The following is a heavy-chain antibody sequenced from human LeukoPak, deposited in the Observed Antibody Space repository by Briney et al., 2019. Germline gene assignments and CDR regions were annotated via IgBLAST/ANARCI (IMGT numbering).Heavy chain of an antibody. CDR2: ISNGKT. CDR1: GFPFSRHA. V-gene: IGHV3-23*01. Sequence: GGSLRLSCAASGFPFSRHAMSWVRQPPGKGLEWVSAISNGKTYYADSVRGRFTISGDDSKNTVYLQMNSLRDEDTALYYCVREAGYCASVCLKSNWFDPWGQGTLVTVSS. CDR3: VREAGYCASVCLKSNWFDP. D-gene: IGHD2-21*02. J-gene: IGHJ5*02.